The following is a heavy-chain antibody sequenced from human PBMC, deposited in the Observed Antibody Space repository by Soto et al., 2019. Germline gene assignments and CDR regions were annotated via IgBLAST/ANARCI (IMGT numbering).Heavy chain of an antibody. Sequence: QVQLVQSGAEVKKPGASVKVSCKASGYTFTSYGISWVRQAPGQGLEWMGWISAYNGNTNYAQKLQGRVTMTTDTSTSTAYMERRSLRSDDTAVYYCARLSYDYVWGSSRPSAFDIWGHGTMVTVSS. CDR1: GYTFTSYG. J-gene: IGHJ3*02. CDR3: ARLSYDYVWGSSRPSAFDI. D-gene: IGHD3-16*01. V-gene: IGHV1-18*01. CDR2: ISAYNGNT.